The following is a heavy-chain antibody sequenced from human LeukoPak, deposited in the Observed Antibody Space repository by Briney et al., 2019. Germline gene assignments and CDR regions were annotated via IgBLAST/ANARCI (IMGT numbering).Heavy chain of an antibody. V-gene: IGHV3-30*18. Sequence: GGSLRLSCAASGFTFSSYGVHWVRQAPGKGLEWVAVISYDGSNKYYADSVKGRFTISRDNSKNTLYLQMNSLRAEDTAVYYCAKDYVASSVVVAAKYWGQGTLVTVSS. CDR3: AKDYVASSVVVAAKY. J-gene: IGHJ4*02. D-gene: IGHD2-15*01. CDR1: GFTFSSYG. CDR2: ISYDGSNK.